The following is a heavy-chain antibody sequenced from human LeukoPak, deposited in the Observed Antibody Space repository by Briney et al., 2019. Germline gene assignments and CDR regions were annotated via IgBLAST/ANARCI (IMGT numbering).Heavy chain of an antibody. V-gene: IGHV3-48*01. CDR2: ISSSSSTI. J-gene: IGHJ4*02. Sequence: GGSLRLSCAASGFTFSSYSMNWVRQAPGKGLEWVSYISSSSSTIYYADSVKGRFTISRDNAKNSLYLQMNSLRAEDTAVYYCARVYGSGSYYPHFDYWGQGTLATVSS. CDR1: GFTFSSYS. CDR3: ARVYGSGSYYPHFDY. D-gene: IGHD3-10*01.